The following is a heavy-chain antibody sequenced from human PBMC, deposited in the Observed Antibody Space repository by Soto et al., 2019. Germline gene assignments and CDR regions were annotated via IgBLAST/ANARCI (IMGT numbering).Heavy chain of an antibody. J-gene: IGHJ6*02. CDR2: IYYSGST. D-gene: IGHD6-19*01. CDR3: ARDRGSAWNHQHYYGMDV. CDR1: GGSVSSNY. Sequence: PSETLSPTCTVSGGSVSSNYWSWVRQAPGKGLEWIGYIYYSGSTNYNPSLKSRVTISLDTSKSQFSLRLSSVTAADTAVYFCARDRGSAWNHQHYYGMDVWVPGTTVIVS. V-gene: IGHV4-59*02.